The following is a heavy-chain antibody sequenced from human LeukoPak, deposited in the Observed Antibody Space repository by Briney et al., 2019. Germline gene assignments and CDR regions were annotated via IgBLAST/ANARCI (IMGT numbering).Heavy chain of an antibody. Sequence: GGSLRLSCAASGFTFSSYWMSWVRQAPGKGLEWVANIKQDGNEKYYVDSVKGRFTISRDNAKNSLYLQMNSLRAEDTAMYYCARRRTALGSYWFDPWGQGTLVTVSS. CDR1: GFTFSSYW. J-gene: IGHJ5*02. V-gene: IGHV3-7*01. D-gene: IGHD3-10*01. CDR2: IKQDGNEK. CDR3: ARRRTALGSYWFDP.